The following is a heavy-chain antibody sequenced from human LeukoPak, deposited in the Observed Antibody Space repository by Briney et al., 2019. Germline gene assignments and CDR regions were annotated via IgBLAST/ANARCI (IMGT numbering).Heavy chain of an antibody. D-gene: IGHD5-24*01. J-gene: IGHJ4*02. CDR3: ARTDGYPNYYFDY. CDR1: GGSISSGSYY. CDR2: IYTSGST. Sequence: SETLSLTCTVSGGSISSGSYYWSWIRQPAGKGLEWIGRIYTSGSTNYNPSLKSRVTISVDTSKNQFSLKLSSVTAADTAVYYCARTDGYPNYYFDYWGQGTLVTVSS. V-gene: IGHV4-61*02.